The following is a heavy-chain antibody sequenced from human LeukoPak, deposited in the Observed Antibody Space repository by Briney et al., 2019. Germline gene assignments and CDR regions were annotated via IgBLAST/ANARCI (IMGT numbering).Heavy chain of an antibody. CDR2: IYSGDST. J-gene: IGHJ6*02. CDR3: ARGRVGATTIYYYYGMDV. Sequence: GSLRLSCAASGFIVSSNYMSWVRQAPGKGLEWVSVIYSGDSTYYADSVKGRFTISRDKSKNTLFLQMGSLRAEDMAVYYCARGRVGATTIYYYYGMDVWGQGTTVTVSS. V-gene: IGHV3-66*02. D-gene: IGHD1-26*01. CDR1: GFIVSSNY.